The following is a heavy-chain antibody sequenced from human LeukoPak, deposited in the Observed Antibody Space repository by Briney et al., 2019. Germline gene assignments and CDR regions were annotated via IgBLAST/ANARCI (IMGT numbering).Heavy chain of an antibody. V-gene: IGHV1-18*01. J-gene: IGHJ4*02. CDR2: ISAYNGNT. CDR1: GYTFTSYG. CDR3: ARDGSTHYDFWSGYYAFDY. Sequence: GASVKVSCKASGYTFTSYGISWVRQAPGQGLEWMGWISAYNGNTNYAQKFQGRVTITTDESTSTAYMELSSLRSEDTAVYYCARDGSTHYDFWSGYYAFDYWGQGTLVTDSS. D-gene: IGHD3-3*01.